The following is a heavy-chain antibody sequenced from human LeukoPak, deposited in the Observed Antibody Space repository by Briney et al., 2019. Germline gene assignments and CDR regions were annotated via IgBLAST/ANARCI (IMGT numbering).Heavy chain of an antibody. J-gene: IGHJ4*02. CDR3: AREAIVGATLDY. Sequence: VSSISSSSSYIYYSDSVKGRFTISRDNAKNSLYLQMNSLRAEDTAVYYCAREAIVGATLDYWGQGTLVTVSS. V-gene: IGHV3-21*01. D-gene: IGHD1-26*01. CDR2: ISSSSSYI.